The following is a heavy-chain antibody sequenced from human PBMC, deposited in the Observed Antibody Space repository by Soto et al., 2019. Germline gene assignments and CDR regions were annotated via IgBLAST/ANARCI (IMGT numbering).Heavy chain of an antibody. J-gene: IGHJ4*02. CDR3: ARGGWDALDH. V-gene: IGHV3-11*01. CDR1: GLPFSEYF. D-gene: IGHD6-19*01. CDR2: ISSTGSTI. Sequence: QVQLVESGGGLVKPGGSLRLSCAASGLPFSEYFMSWIRQPPGKGLEWVAYISSTGSTIYYAGSVRGRFSISRVNGINSLYLQMDSLRAEDTAIYYCARGGWDALDHWGQGTLVTVSS.